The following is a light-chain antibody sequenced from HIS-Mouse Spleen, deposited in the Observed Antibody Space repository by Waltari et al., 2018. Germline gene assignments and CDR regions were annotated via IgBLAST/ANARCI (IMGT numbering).Light chain of an antibody. CDR2: EVS. J-gene: IGLJ2*01. Sequence: QSALTQPRSVSGSPGQSVTISCTGTSSDVGGYNYVSWYQQHPGKAPKLMIYEVSKRPSGVPDRFSGSTSGNTASLTISGLQAEDEADYYCCSYAGSYPVVFGGGTKLTVL. V-gene: IGLV2-11*01. CDR1: SSDVGGYNY. CDR3: CSYAGSYPVV.